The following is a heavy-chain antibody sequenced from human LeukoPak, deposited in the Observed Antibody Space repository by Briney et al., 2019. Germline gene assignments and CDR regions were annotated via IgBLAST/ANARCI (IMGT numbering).Heavy chain of an antibody. J-gene: IGHJ4*02. CDR1: GFTFSSYA. D-gene: IGHD3-9*01. CDR3: AKDRGLGDDILTDLDY. V-gene: IGHV3-23*01. CDR2: ISGSGTNT. Sequence: GGSLRLSCAASGFTFSSYAMSWVRQAPGKGLEWVSAISGSGTNTYYADSVKGRFTISRDNSKNTVYLQMNSLRAEDTAVYYCAKDRGLGDDILTDLDYWGQGTPVTVSS.